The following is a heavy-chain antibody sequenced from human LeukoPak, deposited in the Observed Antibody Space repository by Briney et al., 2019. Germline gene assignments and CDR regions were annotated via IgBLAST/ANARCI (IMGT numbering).Heavy chain of an antibody. CDR1: GFTFDDYA. D-gene: IGHD6-19*01. CDR2: ISGDGGST. Sequence: PGGSPRLSCAASGFTFDDYAMHWVRQAPGEGLEWVSLISGDGGSTYYADSVKGRFTISRDNSKNSLYLQMNSLRTEDTALYHCAKDRGWYDYWGQGTLVTVSS. CDR3: AKDRGWYDY. J-gene: IGHJ4*02. V-gene: IGHV3-43*02.